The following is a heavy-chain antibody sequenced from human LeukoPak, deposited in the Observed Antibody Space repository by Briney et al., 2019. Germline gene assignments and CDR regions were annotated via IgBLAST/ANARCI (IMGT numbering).Heavy chain of an antibody. CDR2: TFHSGST. D-gene: IGHD6-19*01. CDR1: GYSISSDYY. CDR3: ARRGSSGWYADL. Sequence: PSETLSLTCAVSGYSISSDYYWGWIRQSPGEGLEWIGTTFHSGSTYYNPSLMSQVTISVDKYKNQFSLKLNSVPAADTFIYFCARRGSSGWYADLWGQGTVVTVSS. V-gene: IGHV4-38-2*01. J-gene: IGHJ5*02.